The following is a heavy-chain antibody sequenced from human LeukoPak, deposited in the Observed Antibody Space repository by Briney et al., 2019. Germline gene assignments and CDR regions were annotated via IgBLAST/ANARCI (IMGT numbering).Heavy chain of an antibody. CDR1: GFTFSSYA. Sequence: PGGSLRLSCAASGFTFSSYAMSWVRQAPGKGLEWVSAISGSGGSTYYADSVKGRFTISRDNSKNTLYLQMNSLRAEDTAVYYRAKNGGLVLNYFDYWGQGTLVTVSS. V-gene: IGHV3-23*01. D-gene: IGHD2-15*01. CDR2: ISGSGGST. CDR3: AKNGGLVLNYFDY. J-gene: IGHJ4*02.